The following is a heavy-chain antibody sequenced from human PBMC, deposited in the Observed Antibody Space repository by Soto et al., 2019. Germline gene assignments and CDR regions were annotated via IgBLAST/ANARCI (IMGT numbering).Heavy chain of an antibody. J-gene: IGHJ6*02. CDR3: ARDGSPTTIYYYGMDV. V-gene: IGHV3-33*01. Sequence: HPGGSLRLSCAASGFTFSSYGMHRVRQAPGKGLEWVAVIWYDGSNKYYADSVKGRFTISRDNSKNTLYLQMNSLRAEDTAVYYCARDGSPTTIYYYGMDVWGQGTTVTVSS. CDR1: GFTFSSYG. CDR2: IWYDGSNK. D-gene: IGHD1-26*01.